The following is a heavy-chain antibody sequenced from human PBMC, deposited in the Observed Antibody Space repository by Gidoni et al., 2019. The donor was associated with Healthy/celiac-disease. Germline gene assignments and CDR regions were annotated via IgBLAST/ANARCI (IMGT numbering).Heavy chain of an antibody. CDR1: GFTFSRYS. CDR3: ARGGVFGVVIPPRFDY. CDR2: ISSSSSYI. Sequence: EVQLVESGGGLVKPGGSLRLSCAASGFTFSRYSRNWVRQAPGKGLEWVSSISSSSSYIYYADSVKGRFTISRDNAKNSLYLQMNSLRAEDTAVYYCARGGVFGVVIPPRFDYWGQGTLVTVSS. V-gene: IGHV3-21*01. J-gene: IGHJ4*02. D-gene: IGHD3-3*01.